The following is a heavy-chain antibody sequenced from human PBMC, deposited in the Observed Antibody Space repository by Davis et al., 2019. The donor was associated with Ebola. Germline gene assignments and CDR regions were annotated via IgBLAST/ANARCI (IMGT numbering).Heavy chain of an antibody. Sequence: ASVKVSCKASNYTFINYGLSWVRQAPGQGLEWMGWINVYNAKTNYAQNLQGRVTMTTDTSTSTAYMELRSLRSDDTAVYYCAKFATISYRHQLLPSAMDVWGQGTTVTVSS. J-gene: IGHJ6*02. D-gene: IGHD2/OR15-2a*01. CDR1: NYTFINYG. V-gene: IGHV1-18*01. CDR3: AKFATISYRHQLLPSAMDV. CDR2: INVYNAKT.